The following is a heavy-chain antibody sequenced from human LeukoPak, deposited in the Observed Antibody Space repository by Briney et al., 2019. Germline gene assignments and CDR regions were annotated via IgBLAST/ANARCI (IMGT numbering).Heavy chain of an antibody. CDR2: IKTKTDGGTP. CDR3: TTYRVGEQWMIPNY. V-gene: IGHV3-15*01. J-gene: IGHJ4*02. D-gene: IGHD6-19*01. CDR1: GFPFTSAW. Sequence: GGSLRLSCAASGFPFTSAWMSWVRQAPGKGLEWVGRIKTKTDGGTPDYAAPAKGRFTISRDDSKNTLFLQMNSLKTEDTAVYYCTTYRVGEQWMIPNYWGQGTLVTVSS.